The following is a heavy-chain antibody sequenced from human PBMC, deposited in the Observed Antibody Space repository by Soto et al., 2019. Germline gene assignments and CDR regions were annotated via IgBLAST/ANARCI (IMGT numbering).Heavy chain of an antibody. CDR3: ARDRSEAAAGTRWFDP. CDR2: IIPIFGTA. CDR1: GGTFSSYA. V-gene: IGHV1-69*13. D-gene: IGHD6-13*01. Sequence: SVKVSCKASGGTFSSYAISWVRQAPGQGLEWMGGIIPIFGTANYAQKFQGRVTITADESTSTAYMELSSLRSEDTAVYYCARDRSEAAAGTRWFDPWGQGTLVTVSS. J-gene: IGHJ5*02.